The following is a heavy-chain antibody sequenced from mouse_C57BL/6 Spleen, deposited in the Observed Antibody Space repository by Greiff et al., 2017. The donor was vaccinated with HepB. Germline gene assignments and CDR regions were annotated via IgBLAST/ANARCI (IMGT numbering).Heavy chain of an antibody. J-gene: IGHJ3*01. CDR2: IDPSDSYT. V-gene: IGHV1-69*01. D-gene: IGHD2-4*01. CDR3: ANSLYDYSWFAY. CDR1: GYTFTSYW. Sequence: QVQLQQPGAELVMPGASVKLSCKASGYTFTSYWMHWVKQRPGQGLEWIGEIDPSDSYTNYNQKFKGKSTLTVDKSSSTAYMQLSSLTSEDSAVYYCANSLYDYSWFAYWGQGTLVTVSA.